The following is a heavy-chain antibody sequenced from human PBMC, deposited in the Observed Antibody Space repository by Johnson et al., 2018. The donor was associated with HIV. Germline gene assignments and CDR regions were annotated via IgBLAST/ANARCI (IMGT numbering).Heavy chain of an antibody. J-gene: IGHJ3*02. Sequence: QVQLVESGGGLVKPGGSLRLSCAASGFTFSNAWMSWVRQAPGKGLEWLAVISYDGSNKYYADSVKGRFTISRDNSKNTLYLQMNSLRAEDTAVYYCAKTSRGSSWFDAFDIWGQGTMVTVSS. CDR1: GFTFSNAW. D-gene: IGHD6-13*01. CDR2: ISYDGSNK. V-gene: IGHV3-30*18. CDR3: AKTSRGSSWFDAFDI.